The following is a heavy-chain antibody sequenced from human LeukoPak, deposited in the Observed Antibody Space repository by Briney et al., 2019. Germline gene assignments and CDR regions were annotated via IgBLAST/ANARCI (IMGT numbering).Heavy chain of an antibody. CDR3: ARSPRGIAARPLDY. CDR1: GGSFSGYY. D-gene: IGHD6-6*01. Sequence: SETLSLTCAVYGGSFSGYYWSWIRQPPGKGLEWIGEINHSGSTNYNPSLKSRVTISVDTSKNQFSLKLSSVTAADTAVYYCARSPRGIAARPLDYWGQGTLVTVSS. J-gene: IGHJ4*02. CDR2: INHSGST. V-gene: IGHV4-34*01.